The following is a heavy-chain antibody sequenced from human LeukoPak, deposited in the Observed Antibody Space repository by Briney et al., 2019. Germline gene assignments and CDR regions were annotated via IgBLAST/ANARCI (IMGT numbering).Heavy chain of an antibody. Sequence: GGSLRLSCAASGFTFSSYAMTWVRQPPGKGLEWVSTISGSACSTYYADSVKGRFTISRDNSKNTLYLQMNSLRAEDKAVYFCAKDHSLNWPNFDYWGQGNLVTVSS. CDR3: AKDHSLNWPNFDY. CDR2: ISGSACST. CDR1: GFTFSSYA. J-gene: IGHJ4*02. V-gene: IGHV3-23*01. D-gene: IGHD2-15*01.